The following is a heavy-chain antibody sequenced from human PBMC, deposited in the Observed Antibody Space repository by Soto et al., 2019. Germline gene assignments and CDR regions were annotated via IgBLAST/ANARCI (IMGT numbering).Heavy chain of an antibody. J-gene: IGHJ4*02. CDR3: ARVKYYDFWSVPPTLFDY. CDR2: ISSSSSYI. D-gene: IGHD3-3*01. Sequence: GGSLRLSCAASGFTFSSYSMNWVRQAPGKGLEWVSSISSSSSYIYYADSVKGRFTISRDNAKNSLYLQMNSLRAEDTAVYYCARVKYYDFWSVPPTLFDYWGQGTLVTVSS. CDR1: GFTFSSYS. V-gene: IGHV3-21*01.